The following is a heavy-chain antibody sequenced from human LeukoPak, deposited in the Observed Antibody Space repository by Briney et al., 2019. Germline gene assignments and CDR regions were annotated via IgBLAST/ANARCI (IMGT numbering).Heavy chain of an antibody. Sequence: PSETLSLTCAVYGGSFSGYYWSWIRQPSGKGLEWIGEINHSGSTNYNPSLKSRVTISVDTSKNQFSLKLSSVTAADTAVYYCARGRQQLVLGYYYYYYMDVWGKGTTVTVSS. CDR3: ARGRQQLVLGYYYYYYMDV. CDR2: INHSGST. V-gene: IGHV4-34*01. CDR1: GGSFSGYY. J-gene: IGHJ6*03. D-gene: IGHD6-13*01.